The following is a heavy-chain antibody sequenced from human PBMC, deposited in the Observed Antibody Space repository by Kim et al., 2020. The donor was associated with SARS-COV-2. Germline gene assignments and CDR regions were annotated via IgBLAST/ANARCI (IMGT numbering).Heavy chain of an antibody. Sequence: GGSLRLSCAASGFTFSSYAMSWVRQAPGKGLEWVSAISGSGGSTYYADSVKGRFTISRDNSKNTLYLQMNSLRAEDTAVYYCAKLGVGYGSGSYSYYFDYWGQGTLVTVSS. J-gene: IGHJ4*02. CDR1: GFTFSSYA. CDR2: ISGSGGST. D-gene: IGHD3-10*01. CDR3: AKLGVGYGSGSYSYYFDY. V-gene: IGHV3-23*01.